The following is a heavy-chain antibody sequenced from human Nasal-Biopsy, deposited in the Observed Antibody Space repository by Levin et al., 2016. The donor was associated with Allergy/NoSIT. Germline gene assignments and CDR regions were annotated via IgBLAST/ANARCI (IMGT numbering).Heavy chain of an antibody. CDR1: GFTLSRSH. CDR2: IVVGSGNT. CDR3: AATVDGKEGAFDT. J-gene: IGHJ3*02. D-gene: IGHD5-12*01. Sequence: SVKVSCKASGFTLSRSHVQWVRQARGQGLEWIGWIVVGSGNTRNALSLQERVIISRDTYTSTVFMEMRSLTAEDSALYYCAATVDGKEGAFDTWGQGTLI. V-gene: IGHV1-58*01.